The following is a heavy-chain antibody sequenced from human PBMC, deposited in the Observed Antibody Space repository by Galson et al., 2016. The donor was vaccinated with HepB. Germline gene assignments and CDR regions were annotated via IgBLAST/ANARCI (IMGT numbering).Heavy chain of an antibody. V-gene: IGHV4-4*07. D-gene: IGHD5-18*01. Sequence: TLSLTCTVSGGSISNCYWSWIRQPAGKGLEWIGHIYTSGSTNYNPSLKSRVTMSVDTSKNQFSLKLSSVTAADTAVYYCARDLYSYGYRNYFDYWGQGTLVTVSS. J-gene: IGHJ4*02. CDR3: ARDLYSYGYRNYFDY. CDR2: IYTSGST. CDR1: GGSISNCY.